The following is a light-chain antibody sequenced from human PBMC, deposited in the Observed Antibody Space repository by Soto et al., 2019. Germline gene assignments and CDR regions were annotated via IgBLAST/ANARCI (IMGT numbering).Light chain of an antibody. J-gene: IGKJ1*01. CDR2: DVS. CDR1: ESVSTN. V-gene: IGKV3-15*01. Sequence: ETVMTQSPATLSVSPGERATLSCRASESVSTNLAWYQQKPGQAPRLLIYDVSTGATGIPARFSGRGSGTEFTLTISSLPSEDFAVYYCQQYNSWPQTFGLGTKVEIK. CDR3: QQYNSWPQT.